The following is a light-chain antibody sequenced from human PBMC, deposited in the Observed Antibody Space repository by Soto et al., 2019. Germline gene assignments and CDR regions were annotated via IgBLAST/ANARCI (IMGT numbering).Light chain of an antibody. CDR2: GAS. CDR3: QHSNHLPL. J-gene: IGKJ3*01. Sequence: VLTQSPGTLSLSPGERATLSCRASQTVSITYLTWYQQKPGQAPRLLIFGASKRATGIPDRFSGSGSGRDFTLTISGLEPEDFATDYCQHSNHLPLFGPGTKVDF. CDR1: QTVSITY. V-gene: IGKV3-20*01.